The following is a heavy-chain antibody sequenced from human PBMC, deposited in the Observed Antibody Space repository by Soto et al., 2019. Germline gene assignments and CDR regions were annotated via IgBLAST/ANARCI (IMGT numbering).Heavy chain of an antibody. CDR1: GFTFSNAW. J-gene: IGHJ6*03. Sequence: PGGSLRLSCAASGFTFSNAWMNWVRQAPGKGLEWVSYISSSSSTIYYADSVKGRFTISRDNAKNSLYLQMNSLRAEDTAVYYCARAHEDVVVPAAIPDYYMDVWGKGTTVTVSS. CDR3: ARAHEDVVVPAAIPDYYMDV. V-gene: IGHV3-48*01. CDR2: ISSSSSTI. D-gene: IGHD2-2*01.